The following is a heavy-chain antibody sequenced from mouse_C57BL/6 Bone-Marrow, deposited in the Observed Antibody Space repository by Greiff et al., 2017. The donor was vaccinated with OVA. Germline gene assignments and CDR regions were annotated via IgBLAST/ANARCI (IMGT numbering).Heavy chain of an antibody. CDR1: GFTFSNYW. J-gene: IGHJ2*01. CDR2: IRLKSDNYAT. D-gene: IGHD2-3*01. V-gene: IGHV6-3*01. CDR3: TEDGYSYYFDY. Sequence: EVKLVESGGGLVQPGGSKKLSCVASGFTFSNYWMNWVRQSPEKGLEWVAQIRLKSDNYATHYAESVKGRFTISRDDSKSSVYLQMNNLRAEDTGIYYCTEDGYSYYFDYWGQGTTLTVSS.